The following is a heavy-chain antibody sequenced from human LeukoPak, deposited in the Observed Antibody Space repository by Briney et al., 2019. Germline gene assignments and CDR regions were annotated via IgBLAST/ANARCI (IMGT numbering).Heavy chain of an antibody. CDR1: GYTFTSYG. CDR2: ISAYNGNT. CDR3: ARDRGGFGELFSHLDY. V-gene: IGHV1-18*01. J-gene: IGHJ4*02. Sequence: ASVKVSCKASGYTFTSYGISWVRQAPGQGLEWMGWISAYNGNTNYAQKLQGRVTMTTDTSTSTAYMELRSLRSDDAAVYYCARDRGGFGELFSHLDYWGQGTLVTVSS. D-gene: IGHD3-10*01.